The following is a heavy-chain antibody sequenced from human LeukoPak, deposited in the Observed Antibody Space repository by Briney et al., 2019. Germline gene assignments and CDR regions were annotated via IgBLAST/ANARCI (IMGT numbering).Heavy chain of an antibody. CDR2: IIPIFGTA. Sequence: SVKVSCKASGGTFSSYAISWVRQAPGQGLEWMGGIIPIFGTANYAQKFQGRVTITADESTSTAYMELSSLRSEDTAVYYCARVVVFGVVSSDYYYYYMDVWGKGTTVTVSS. CDR1: GGTFSSYA. CDR3: ARVVVFGVVSSDYYYYYMDV. V-gene: IGHV1-69*13. J-gene: IGHJ6*03. D-gene: IGHD3-3*01.